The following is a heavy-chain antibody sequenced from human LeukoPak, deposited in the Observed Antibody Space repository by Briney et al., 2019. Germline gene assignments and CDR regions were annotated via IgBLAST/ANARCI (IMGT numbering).Heavy chain of an antibody. D-gene: IGHD3-16*02. J-gene: IGHJ3*02. CDR3: AKDRVITFGGVIHDAFDI. V-gene: IGHV3-23*01. CDR2: ISGSGGST. CDR1: RFTFISYA. Sequence: GGSLRLSCAASRFTFISYAMSWVRQAPGKGLEWVSAISGSGGSTYYADSVKGRFTISRDNSKNTLYLQMNSLRAEDTAVYYCAKDRVITFGGVIHDAFDIWGQGTMVTVSS.